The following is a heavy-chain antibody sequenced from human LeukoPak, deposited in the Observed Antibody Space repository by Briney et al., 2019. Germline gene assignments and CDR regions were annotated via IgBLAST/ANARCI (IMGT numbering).Heavy chain of an antibody. J-gene: IGHJ6*04. CDR3: ARAPADGGDYYGMDV. CDR2: IYSGGST. Sequence: GGSLRLSCAASGFTVSSNYMSWVRQAPGKGLELVSVIYSGGSTYYADSVKGRFTISRDNSKNPLYLQMNSLRAEDTAVYYCARAPADGGDYYGMDVWGKGTTVTVSS. D-gene: IGHD5-24*01. V-gene: IGHV3-53*01. CDR1: GFTVSSNY.